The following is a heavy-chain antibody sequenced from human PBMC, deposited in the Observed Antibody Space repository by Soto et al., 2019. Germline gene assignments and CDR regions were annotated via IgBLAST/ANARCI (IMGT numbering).Heavy chain of an antibody. Sequence: GGSLRLSCSASGFTFSSYAMHWVRQAPGKGLEYVSAISSNGGSTYYADSVKGRFTISRDNSKNTLYLQMSSLRAEDTAVYYCVIRGYDYEVDYWGQGTLVTVSS. J-gene: IGHJ4*02. CDR2: ISSNGGST. CDR1: GFTFSSYA. D-gene: IGHD3-3*01. V-gene: IGHV3-64D*06. CDR3: VIRGYDYEVDY.